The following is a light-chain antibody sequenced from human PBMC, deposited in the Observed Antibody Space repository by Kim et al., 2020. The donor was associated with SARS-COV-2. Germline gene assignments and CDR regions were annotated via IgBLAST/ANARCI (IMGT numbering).Light chain of an antibody. J-gene: IGKJ2*01. CDR3: QQYNSWPRT. V-gene: IGKV3-15*01. CDR1: QRVSSN. CDR2: GAS. Sequence: VSPGERVTLSCRASQRVSSNLAWYQQKPGQAPRLLIYGASTGATGIPARFSGSGSGTEFTLTISSLQSEDFAVYYCQQYNSWPRTFGQGTKLEI.